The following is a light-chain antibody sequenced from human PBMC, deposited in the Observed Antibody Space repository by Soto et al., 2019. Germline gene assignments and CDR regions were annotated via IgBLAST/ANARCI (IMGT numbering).Light chain of an antibody. CDR2: GAS. Sequence: IVMTQSPATLSVSPGGRATLSCRASQSISTKLAWYQQKPGQAPRLLIYGASTRATGIPARFSGSGSGTEFTLTISSLQSEDFAVYYCQQYGSSPWTFGQGTKVDIK. J-gene: IGKJ1*01. CDR1: QSISTK. V-gene: IGKV3-15*01. CDR3: QQYGSSPWT.